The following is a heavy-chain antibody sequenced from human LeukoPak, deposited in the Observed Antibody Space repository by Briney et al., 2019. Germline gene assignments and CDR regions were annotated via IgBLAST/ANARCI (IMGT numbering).Heavy chain of an antibody. CDR1: GYTFTSYG. CDR2: ISAYNGNT. J-gene: IGHJ4*02. Sequence: ASVKVSCKASGYTFTSYGISWVRQAPGQGLEWMGWISAYNGNTNYAQKLQGRVTMTTDTSTSTAYMELRSLRSDDTAVYYCARGGYCYDSSGYLRLNYYFDYWGQGTLVTVSS. V-gene: IGHV1-18*01. CDR3: ARGGYCYDSSGYLRLNYYFDY. D-gene: IGHD3-22*01.